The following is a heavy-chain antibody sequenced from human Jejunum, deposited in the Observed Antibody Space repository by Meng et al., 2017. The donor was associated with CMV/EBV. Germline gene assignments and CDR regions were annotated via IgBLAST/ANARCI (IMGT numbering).Heavy chain of an antibody. CDR2: VYMSGST. CDR1: GGSISGYY. J-gene: IGHJ4*02. D-gene: IGHD6-13*01. CDR3: ARDRMAAPGTFEY. V-gene: IGHV4-4*07. Sequence: HVHLPESGPGLVKPSETLSLPCTVSGGSISGYYWNWIRQPAGKGLEWIGRVYMSGSTNYNPSLRSRVAMSVDTSKTQFSLRLTSVTAADTAVYYCARDRMAAPGTFEYWGQGTLVTVSS.